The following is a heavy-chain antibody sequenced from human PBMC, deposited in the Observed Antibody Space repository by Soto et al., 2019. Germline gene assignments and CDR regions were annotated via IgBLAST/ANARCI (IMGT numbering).Heavy chain of an antibody. CDR2: IYYSGST. Sequence: QLQLQESGPGLVKPSETLSLTCTVSGGSISSSSYYWGWIRQPPGKGLEWIVSIYYSGSTYYNPSLKSRVTISVDTSKNQFSLKLSSVTAADTAVYYCARQRNLRYFDWLSPSSFDYWGQGTLVTVSS. CDR1: GGSISSSSYY. D-gene: IGHD3-9*01. J-gene: IGHJ4*02. V-gene: IGHV4-39*01. CDR3: ARQRNLRYFDWLSPSSFDY.